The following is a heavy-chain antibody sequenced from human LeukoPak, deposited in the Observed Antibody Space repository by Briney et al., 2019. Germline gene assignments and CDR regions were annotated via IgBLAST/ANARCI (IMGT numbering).Heavy chain of an antibody. J-gene: IGHJ5*02. CDR3: ARVDNGYDLSPNWFDP. D-gene: IGHD5-12*01. CDR1: GGTFSSYA. Sequence: SVKVSCKASGGTFSSYAISWVRQAPGQGLEWMGGIIPIFGTANYAQKFQGRVTITADESTSTAYMELSSLRSEDTAVYYCARVDNGYDLSPNWFDPWGQGTLVTVSS. CDR2: IIPIFGTA. V-gene: IGHV1-69*13.